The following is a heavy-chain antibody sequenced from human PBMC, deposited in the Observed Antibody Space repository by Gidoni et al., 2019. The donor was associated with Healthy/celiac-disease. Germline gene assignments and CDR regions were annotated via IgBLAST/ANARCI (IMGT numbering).Heavy chain of an antibody. J-gene: IGHJ4*02. V-gene: IGHV3-23*01. CDR1: GLPFSSDP. CDR3: AKDLYYYVSSGYKGLFDY. CDR2: VSGSGGIT. Sequence: VQLLVSGRGSVQPVGSLRLSWGASGLPFSSDPRSWGGQAPGKGLGWVSAVSGSGGITYYADSVKGRFTISRDNSKNTLYLQMNSLRAEDTAVYYCAKDLYYYVSSGYKGLFDYWGQGTLVTVSS. D-gene: IGHD3-22*01.